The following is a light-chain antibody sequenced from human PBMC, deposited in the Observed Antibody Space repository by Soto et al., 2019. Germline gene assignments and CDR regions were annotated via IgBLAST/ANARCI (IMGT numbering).Light chain of an antibody. J-gene: IGKJ5*01. CDR3: QQYDILTIT. CDR2: DAS. Sequence: DIQMPQSPSSLFASVGDRVTITCQATQDINIYLNWYQQKPGKAPNLLIYDASNLEIGVPSRFSGSGSGTHFTFTISSLQTEDIGTYYGQQYDILTITVGRGTRLEIK. V-gene: IGKV1-33*01. CDR1: QDINIY.